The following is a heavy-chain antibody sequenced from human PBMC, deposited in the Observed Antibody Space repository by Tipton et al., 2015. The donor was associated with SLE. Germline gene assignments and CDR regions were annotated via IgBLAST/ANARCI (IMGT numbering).Heavy chain of an antibody. Sequence: TLSLTCTVSGGSLRDHFWSWVRQPPGKRLEWIGYIYHSGSTNYNPSLQSRVTISVDTSKNQLSLKLNSVTAADTAVYYCARAGGSSSCFDYWGQGTLVTVSS. D-gene: IGHD2-2*01. CDR1: GGSLRDHF. CDR2: IYHSGST. J-gene: IGHJ4*02. CDR3: ARAGGSSSCFDY. V-gene: IGHV4-59*11.